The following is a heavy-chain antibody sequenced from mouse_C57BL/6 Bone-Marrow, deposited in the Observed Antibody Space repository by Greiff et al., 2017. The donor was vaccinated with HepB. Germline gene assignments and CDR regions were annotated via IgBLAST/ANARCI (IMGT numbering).Heavy chain of an antibody. V-gene: IGHV1-26*01. CDR2: INPNNGGT. CDR3: AREGRDY. Sequence: EVQLQQSGPELVKPGASVKISCKASGYTFTDYYMNWVKQSHGKSLEWIGDINPNNGGTSYTQKFKGKATLTVDKSASTAYMELRSLTSEDSAVYYCAREGRDYWGQGTTLTVSS. J-gene: IGHJ2*01. CDR1: GYTFTDYY.